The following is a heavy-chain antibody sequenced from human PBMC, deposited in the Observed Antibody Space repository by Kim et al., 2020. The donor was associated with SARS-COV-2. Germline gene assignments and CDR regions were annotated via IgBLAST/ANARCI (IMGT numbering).Heavy chain of an antibody. V-gene: IGHV4-59*13. CDR1: GGSISSYY. D-gene: IGHD3-16*01. J-gene: IGHJ2*01. CDR3: ARDGANWYFDL. CDR2: IYYSGST. Sequence: SETLSLTCTVSGGSISSYYWSWIRQPPGKGLEWIGYIYYSGSTNYNPSLKSRVTISVDTSKNQFSLKLSSVTAADTAVYYCARDGANWYFDLWGRGTLVTVSS.